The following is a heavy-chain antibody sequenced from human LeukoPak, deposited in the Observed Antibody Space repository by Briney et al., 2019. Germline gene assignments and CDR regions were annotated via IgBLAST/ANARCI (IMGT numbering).Heavy chain of an antibody. V-gene: IGHV3-74*01. CDR2: IDTDVSAT. Sequence: GGSLRLSCAASGFAVSMYWMHWVRQAPGKGLVWVSRIDTDVSATDYADSVKDRFTISRDNAKNALYLQMNSLRAEDTAVYYCTRGLQGIDYWGQGTLVTVSS. CDR3: TRGLQGIDY. J-gene: IGHJ4*02. CDR1: GFAVSMYW. D-gene: IGHD4-11*01.